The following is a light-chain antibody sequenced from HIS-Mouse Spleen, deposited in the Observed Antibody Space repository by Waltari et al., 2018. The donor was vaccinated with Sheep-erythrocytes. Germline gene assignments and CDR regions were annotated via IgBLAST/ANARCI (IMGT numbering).Light chain of an antibody. V-gene: IGLV2-11*01. CDR2: DVS. CDR3: CSYAGSYNHV. CDR1: SSDVGGYNY. Sequence: QSALTQPRSVSGSPGQSVTISCTGTSSDVGGYNYVSWYQQHPGKAPTLMIDDVSKRPSGVPHRFSGSKSGNTASLTISGLQAEDEADYYCCSYAGSYNHVFATGTKVTVL. J-gene: IGLJ1*01.